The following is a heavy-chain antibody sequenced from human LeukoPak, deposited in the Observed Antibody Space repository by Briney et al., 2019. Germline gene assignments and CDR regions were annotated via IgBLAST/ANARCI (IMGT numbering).Heavy chain of an antibody. D-gene: IGHD6-13*01. J-gene: IGHJ3*02. CDR2: IYTSGST. CDR3: ASGRRSAGTGDDAFDI. V-gene: IGHV4-61*02. CDR1: GGSISSGSYY. Sequence: SETLSLTCTVSGGSISSGSYYWSWIRQPAGKGLEWIGRIYTSGSTNYNPSLKSRVTISVDTSKNQFSLKLSSVTAADTAVYYCASGRRSAGTGDDAFDIWGQGTMVTVSS.